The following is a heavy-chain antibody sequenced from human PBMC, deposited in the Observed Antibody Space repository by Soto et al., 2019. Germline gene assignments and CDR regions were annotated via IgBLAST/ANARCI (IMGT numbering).Heavy chain of an antibody. V-gene: IGHV3-64*01. D-gene: IGHD7-27*01. CDR3: ARALGYAFDI. Sequence: SLRLSCSASGFNFNRYVMAWVRQAPGKGLEYVSAISSNGGSTYYANSVKVRFTISRDNSKNTLYLQMGSLGAEDMAVYYCARALGYAFDIWGQRTMVTVSS. CDR1: GFNFNRYV. J-gene: IGHJ3*02. CDR2: ISSNGGST.